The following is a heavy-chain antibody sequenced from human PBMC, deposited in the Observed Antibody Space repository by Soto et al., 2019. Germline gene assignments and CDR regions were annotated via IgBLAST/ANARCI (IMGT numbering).Heavy chain of an antibody. J-gene: IGHJ5*02. V-gene: IGHV4-30-4*01. CDR3: AGYCSSTSCYTRWFDP. CDR1: GGSISSGDYY. D-gene: IGHD2-2*02. Sequence: QVQLQESGPGLVKPSRTLSLTCTVSGGSISSGDYYWSWIRQPPGKGLEWIGYIYYSGSTYYNPSLKSRVTISVDTSKNQFSLKLSSVTAADTAVYYCAGYCSSTSCYTRWFDPWGQGTLVTVSS. CDR2: IYYSGST.